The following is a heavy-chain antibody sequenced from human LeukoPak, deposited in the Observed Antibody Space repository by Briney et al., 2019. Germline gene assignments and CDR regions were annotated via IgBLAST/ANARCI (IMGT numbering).Heavy chain of an antibody. CDR1: GYRYTTYW. J-gene: IGHJ3*02. V-gene: IGHV5-51*01. D-gene: IGHD1-26*01. CDR3: ARLGYSGSYFGAFDI. CDR2: IYPGNSDT. Sequence: AGESLKISWQGSGYRYTTYWIAWVRQMPGKGLEWMGIIYPGNSDTSYSPSFQGQVTISVDKSITTAYLQWSSLTASDTAMYYCARLGYSGSYFGAFDIWGQGTVVTVSP.